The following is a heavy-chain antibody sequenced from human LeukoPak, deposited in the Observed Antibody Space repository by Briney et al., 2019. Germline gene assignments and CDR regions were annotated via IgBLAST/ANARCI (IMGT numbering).Heavy chain of an antibody. CDR1: GFTFSSCG. D-gene: IGHD2-15*01. J-gene: IGHJ4*02. CDR2: IRYDGSNK. CDR3: AKGDCSGGSCSTDY. Sequence: PGGSLRLSCATSGFTFSSCGMHWVRQAPGKGLEWVAFIRYDGSNKYYADSVKGRFTISRDNSKNTLYLQMNSLRAEDTAVYYCAKGDCSGGSCSTDYWGQGTLVTVSS. V-gene: IGHV3-30*02.